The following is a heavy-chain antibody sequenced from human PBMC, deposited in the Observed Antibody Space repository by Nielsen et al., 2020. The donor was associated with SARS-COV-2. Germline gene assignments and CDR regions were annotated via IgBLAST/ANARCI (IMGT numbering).Heavy chain of an antibody. CDR2: ISSSSSYI. D-gene: IGHD5-24*01. CDR3: ARDGALRWLQLGYFDY. Sequence: GESLKISCAASGFTFSSYSMNWVRQAPGKGLEWVSSISSSSSYIYYADSVKGRFTISRDNAKNSLYLQMNSLRAEDTAVYYCARDGALRWLQLGYFDYWGQGTLVTVSS. V-gene: IGHV3-21*01. CDR1: GFTFSSYS. J-gene: IGHJ4*02.